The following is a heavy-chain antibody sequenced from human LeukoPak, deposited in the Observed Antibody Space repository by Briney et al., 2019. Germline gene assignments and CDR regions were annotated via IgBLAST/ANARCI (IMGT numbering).Heavy chain of an antibody. CDR1: GFTFSSYG. CDR3: ARNYDFWSGRGGLDY. J-gene: IGHJ4*02. CDR2: ISGSGGST. V-gene: IGHV3-23*01. Sequence: GGSLRLSCAASGFTFSSYGMSWVRQAPGKGLEWVSAISGSGGSTYYADSVKGRFTISRDNSKNTLYLQMNSLRAEDTAVYYCARNYDFWSGRGGLDYWGQGTLVTVSS. D-gene: IGHD3-3*01.